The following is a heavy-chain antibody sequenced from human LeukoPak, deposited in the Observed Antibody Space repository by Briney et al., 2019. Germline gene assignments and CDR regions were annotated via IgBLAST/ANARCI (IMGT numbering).Heavy chain of an antibody. CDR2: INPNSGGT. CDR3: ARACSGGSCYYWWFDP. J-gene: IGHJ5*02. D-gene: IGHD2-15*01. V-gene: IGHV1-2*02. CDR1: GYTFTGYY. Sequence: ASVKVSCKASGYTFTGYYMHWVRQAPGQGLEWMGWINPNSGGTNYAQKFQGRVTMTRDTSISTAYMELSRLRSDDTAVYYCARACSGGSCYYWWFDPWGQGTLVTVYS.